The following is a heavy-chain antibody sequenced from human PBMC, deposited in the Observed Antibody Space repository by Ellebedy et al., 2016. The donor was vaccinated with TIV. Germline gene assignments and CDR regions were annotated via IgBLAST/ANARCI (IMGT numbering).Heavy chain of an antibody. CDR3: ARHLGGCSSGSCYGYYYYYGMDV. J-gene: IGHJ6*02. Sequence: GESLKISXKGSGYSFATYWIAWVRQMPGKGLEWMGIIYPDDSDTRYSPSFQGQVTISADKTISTAYLQWSSLQASDTAMYFCARHLGGCSSGSCYGYYYYYGMDVWGQGTTVTVSS. D-gene: IGHD2-15*01. CDR1: GYSFATYW. CDR2: IYPDDSDT. V-gene: IGHV5-51*01.